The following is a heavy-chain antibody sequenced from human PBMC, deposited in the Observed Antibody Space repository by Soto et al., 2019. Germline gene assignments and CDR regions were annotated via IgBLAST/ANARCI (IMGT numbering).Heavy chain of an antibody. J-gene: IGHJ3*02. V-gene: IGHV1-69*02. CDR2: VIPIIGEG. D-gene: IGHD1-1*01. CDR3: AKPAVNDLDADSSAFDI. CDR1: GGTFSSQT. Sequence: QVQLVQSGAEVKEPGSSVKVSCKVSGGTFSSQTINWVRQVPGQGLEWMGSVIPIIGEGKYAQSFLGRVKITANRTRSTATRELSSLRSEETAVYYCAKPAVNDLDADSSAFDIWGQGTMVTVSS.